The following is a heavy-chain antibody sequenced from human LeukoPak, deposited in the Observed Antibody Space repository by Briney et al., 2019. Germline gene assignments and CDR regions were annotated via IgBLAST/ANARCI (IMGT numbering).Heavy chain of an antibody. CDR2: IKSKTDGGTT. Sequence: GGSLRLSCAASGFTFSNAWMSWVRQAPGKGLEWVGRIKSKTDGGTTDYAAPVKGRFTISRDNSKNTLYLQMNSLRAEDTAVYYCAKDGPGSYGYYYYYGMDVWGQGTTVTVSS. D-gene: IGHD5-18*01. V-gene: IGHV3-15*01. CDR1: GFTFSNAW. J-gene: IGHJ6*02. CDR3: AKDGPGSYGYYYYYGMDV.